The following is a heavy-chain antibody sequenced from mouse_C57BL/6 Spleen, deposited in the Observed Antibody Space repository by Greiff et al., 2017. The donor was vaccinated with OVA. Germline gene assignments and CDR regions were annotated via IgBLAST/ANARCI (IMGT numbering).Heavy chain of an antibody. CDR3: ASWFAY. CDR1: GYTFTDYY. CDR2: INPNNGGT. V-gene: IGHV1-26*01. Sequence: VQLQQPGPELVKPGASVKISCKASGYTFTDYYMNWVKQSHGKSLEWIGDINPNNGGTSYNQKFKGKATLTVDKSSSTAYMELRSLTSEDSAVYYCASWFAYWGQGTLVTVSA. J-gene: IGHJ3*01.